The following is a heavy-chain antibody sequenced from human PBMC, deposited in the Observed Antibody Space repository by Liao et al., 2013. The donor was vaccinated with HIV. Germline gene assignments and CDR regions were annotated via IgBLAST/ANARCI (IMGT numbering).Heavy chain of an antibody. V-gene: IGHV4-30-2*01. J-gene: IGHJ4*02. CDR2: IYHSGST. D-gene: IGHD6-19*01. CDR3: ARDRVAVAGTPGYFDY. CDR1: GGSISSGGYS. Sequence: QLHLQESGSGLVKPSQTLSLTCAVSGGSISSGGYSWSWIRQPPGKGLEWIGYIYHSGSTYYNPSLKSRVSMSVDRSKKQFSLKLSSVTAADTAVYYCARDRVAVAGTPGYFDYWGQGTLVTVSS.